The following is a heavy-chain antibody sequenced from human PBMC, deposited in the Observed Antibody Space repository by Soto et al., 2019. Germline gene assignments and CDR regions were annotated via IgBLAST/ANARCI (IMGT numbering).Heavy chain of an antibody. CDR1: GFTFESCA. CDR2: ISGSGSST. Sequence: EVQLLGSGGGLVQPGGSLRLSCAASGFTFESCAMSWVRQAPGKGLEWVVGISGSGSSTHYAHSVEGRFTISRDNSKNTLYLQMNSLRADDTAVYYCAKGKTSGWYYFDFWGQGTLVTVSS. D-gene: IGHD6-19*01. V-gene: IGHV3-23*01. J-gene: IGHJ4*02. CDR3: AKGKTSGWYYFDF.